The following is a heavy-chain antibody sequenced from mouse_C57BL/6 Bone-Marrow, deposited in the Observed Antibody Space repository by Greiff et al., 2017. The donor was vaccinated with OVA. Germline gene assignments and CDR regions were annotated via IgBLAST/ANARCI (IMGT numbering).Heavy chain of an antibody. CDR3: ARRYYYGLDY. V-gene: IGHV5-9*01. CDR1: GFTFSSYT. D-gene: IGHD1-1*01. J-gene: IGHJ2*01. Sequence: EVMLVESGGGLVKPGGSLKLSCAASGFTFSSYTMSWVRQTPEKRLEWVATISGGGGNTYYPDSVKGRFTISRDNAKNTLYLQMSSLRSEDTALYYCARRYYYGLDYWGQGTTLTVSS. CDR2: ISGGGGNT.